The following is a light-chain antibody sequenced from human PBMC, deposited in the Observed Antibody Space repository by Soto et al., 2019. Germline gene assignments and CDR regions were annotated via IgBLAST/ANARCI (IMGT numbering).Light chain of an antibody. CDR2: GAS. J-gene: IGKJ1*01. V-gene: IGKV3-20*01. CDR1: QSVSSNF. Sequence: EIVLTQSPGTLSLSPGDRATLSGRASQSVSSNFLAWYQQKSGQAPRLLIYGASIRATGIPDRFSGSGSGTDFTLTIRRLEPEDFAMYFCHQYGSSPRTFGQGTKVEIK. CDR3: HQYGSSPRT.